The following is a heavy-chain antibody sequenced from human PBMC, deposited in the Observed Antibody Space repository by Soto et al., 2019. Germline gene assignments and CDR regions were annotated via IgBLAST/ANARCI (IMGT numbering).Heavy chain of an antibody. CDR1: GGSISTSSYY. V-gene: IGHV4-39*01. J-gene: IGHJ4*02. Sequence: QLQLQESGPGLVKPSETLSLTCTVSGGSISTSSYYWGWIRQPPGKGLEWIGSIYYSGSTYYNPSLXXRVTRSVDTSKNQFSLKLSSVTAADTAVYYCARDYDSSGDYWGQGTLVTVSS. CDR2: IYYSGST. D-gene: IGHD3-22*01. CDR3: ARDYDSSGDY.